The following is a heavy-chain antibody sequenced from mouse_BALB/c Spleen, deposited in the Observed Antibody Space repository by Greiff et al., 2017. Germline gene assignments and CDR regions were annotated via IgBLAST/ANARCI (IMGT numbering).Heavy chain of an antibody. CDR1: GYTFTDYN. CDR2: IYPYNGGT. V-gene: IGHV1S29*02. J-gene: IGHJ2*01. D-gene: IGHD1-1*02. CDR3: AREDGSYFDY. Sequence: VQLKESGPELVKPGASVKISCKASGYTFTDYNMHWVKQSHGKSLEWIGYIYPYNGGTGYNQKFKSKATLTVDNSSSTAYMELRSLTSEDSAVYYCAREDGSYFDYWGQGTTLTVSS.